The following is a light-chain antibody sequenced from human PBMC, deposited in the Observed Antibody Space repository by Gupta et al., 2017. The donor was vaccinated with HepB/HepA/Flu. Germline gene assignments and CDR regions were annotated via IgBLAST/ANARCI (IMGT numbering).Light chain of an antibody. Sequence: QSVLAQPPSVSEAPRQTVTISCSGGTSNIGNNAVNWYQHLPGEAPKLLIYYDDLLASGVSDRFSGSKSGTSASLAISGLQSEDEADYYCAAWDDSLNGVVFGGGTKLTVL. J-gene: IGLJ2*01. V-gene: IGLV1-36*01. CDR2: YDD. CDR1: TSNIGNNA. CDR3: AAWDDSLNGVV.